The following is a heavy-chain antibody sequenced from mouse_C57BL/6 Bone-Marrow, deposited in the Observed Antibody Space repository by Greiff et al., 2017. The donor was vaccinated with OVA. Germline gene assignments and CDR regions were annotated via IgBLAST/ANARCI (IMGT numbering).Heavy chain of an antibody. D-gene: IGHD3-2*02. V-gene: IGHV1-83*01. CDR3: RSDSSGYWFAY. CDR1: YTFTDYYM. CDR2: YPGSGNTY. Sequence: VQLKESGPELVKPGASVKMSCKASGYTFTDYYMHWVKQKPGKGLEWIGEIYPGSGNTYYNEKFKGKATLTADTSSSTAYMQLSSLTSEDSAVYFCARSDSSGYWFAYWGQGTLVTVSA. J-gene: IGHJ3*01.